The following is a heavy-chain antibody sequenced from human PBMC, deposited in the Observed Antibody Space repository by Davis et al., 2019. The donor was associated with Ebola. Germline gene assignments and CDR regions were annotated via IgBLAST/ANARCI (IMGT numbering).Heavy chain of an antibody. CDR2: INHSGST. CDR1: GGSMSGYY. D-gene: IGHD3-22*01. J-gene: IGHJ4*02. V-gene: IGHV4-34*01. CDR3: ASINDSSGYYLVPHFDY. Sequence: MPSETLSLTCTVSGGSMSGYYWSWIRQPPGKGLEWIGEINHSGSTNYNPSLKSRVTISVDTSKNQFSLKLSSVTAADTAVYYCASINDSSGYYLVPHFDYWGQGTLVTVSS.